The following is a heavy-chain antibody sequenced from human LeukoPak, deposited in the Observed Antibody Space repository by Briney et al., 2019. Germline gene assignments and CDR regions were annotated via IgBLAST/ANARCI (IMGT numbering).Heavy chain of an antibody. Sequence: ASVKVSYKASGYTFTGYYMHWVRQAPGQGLEWMGWINSNSGGTNYAQKFQGRVTMTRDTSISTAYMELSRLRSDDTAVYYCASARGITIFGVVIGWFDPWGQGTLVTVSS. CDR3: ASARGITIFGVVIGWFDP. J-gene: IGHJ5*02. D-gene: IGHD3-3*01. CDR2: INSNSGGT. CDR1: GYTFTGYY. V-gene: IGHV1-2*02.